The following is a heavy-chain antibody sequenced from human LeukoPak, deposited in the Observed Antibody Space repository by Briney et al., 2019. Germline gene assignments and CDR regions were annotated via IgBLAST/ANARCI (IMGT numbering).Heavy chain of an antibody. D-gene: IGHD1-1*01. CDR3: ACTTGWGYYYGMDV. CDR1: GYTFTGYY. V-gene: IGHV1-2*02. CDR2: INPNSGGT. J-gene: IGHJ6*04. Sequence: GASVKVSCKASGYTFTGYYMHWVRQAPGQGLEWMGWINPNSGGTNYAQKFQGRVTMTRDTSISTAYMELSRLRSDDTAVYYCACTTGWGYYYGMDVWGRGTTVTVSS.